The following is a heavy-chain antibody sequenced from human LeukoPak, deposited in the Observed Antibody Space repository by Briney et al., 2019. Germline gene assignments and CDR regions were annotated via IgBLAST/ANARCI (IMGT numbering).Heavy chain of an antibody. D-gene: IGHD6-19*01. Sequence: GRSLRLSCAASGFTFSSYGMHWVRQAPGKGLEWVAVIWYDGSNKYYADSVKGRFTISRDNSKNTLYLQMNSLRAEDTAVYYCAREKARIAVAGTGFGDYWGQGTLVTVSS. CDR2: IWYDGSNK. CDR3: AREKARIAVAGTGFGDY. CDR1: GFTFSSYG. V-gene: IGHV3-33*01. J-gene: IGHJ4*02.